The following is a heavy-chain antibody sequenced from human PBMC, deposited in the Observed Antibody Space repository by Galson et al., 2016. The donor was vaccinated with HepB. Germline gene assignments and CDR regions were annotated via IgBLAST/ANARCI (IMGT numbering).Heavy chain of an antibody. CDR3: ARKGSGWHESNFDY. V-gene: IGHV3-21*06. Sequence: SLRLSCAASGLSVSINYMNWVRQAPGKGLEWVSSISSSSSNIYYADSVKGRFTVSRDNAKNSLYLQMNSLTAEDTAVYYCARKGSGWHESNFDYWGQGALVTVSS. CDR2: ISSSSSNI. J-gene: IGHJ4*02. CDR1: GLSVSINY. D-gene: IGHD6-19*01.